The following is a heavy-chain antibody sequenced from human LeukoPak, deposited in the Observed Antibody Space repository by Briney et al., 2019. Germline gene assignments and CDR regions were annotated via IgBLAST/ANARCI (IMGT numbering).Heavy chain of an antibody. CDR2: ISSSSSTI. V-gene: IGHV3-48*04. CDR3: ASYDSSGRY. D-gene: IGHD3-22*01. J-gene: IGHJ4*02. CDR1: GFTFSSYS. Sequence: GGSLRLSCAASGFTFSSYSMNWVRQAPGKGLEWVSYISSSSSTIYYADSVKGRFTISRDNAKNSLYLQMNSLRAEDTAVYYCASYDSSGRYWGQGTLVTVSS.